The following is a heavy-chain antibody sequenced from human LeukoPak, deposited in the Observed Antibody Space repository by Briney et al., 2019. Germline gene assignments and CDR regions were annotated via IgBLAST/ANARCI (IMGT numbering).Heavy chain of an antibody. D-gene: IGHD3-9*01. CDR3: ASSRYFDWFPDDYYYYGMDV. CDR2: IYPGDSNI. V-gene: IGHV5-51*01. Sequence: GESLKISCKGSGYSFTSYWIGWVRQTPGKGLEWMGIIYPGDSNIKYSPSFQGQVTISADKSISTAYLQWSSLKASDTAMYYCASSRYFDWFPDDYYYYGMDVWGQGTTVTVSS. J-gene: IGHJ6*02. CDR1: GYSFTSYW.